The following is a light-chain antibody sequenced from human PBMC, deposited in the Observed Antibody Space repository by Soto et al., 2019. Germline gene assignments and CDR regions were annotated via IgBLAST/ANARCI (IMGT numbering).Light chain of an antibody. CDR2: WAS. CDR1: RSVFYSSNNKNY. V-gene: IGKV4-1*01. J-gene: IGKJ2*01. Sequence: DTVMTQSPESLAVSLGERATINCTSSRSVFYSSNNKNYLTWYQQKPGQPPKLLIYWASNRESGVPARFSGSGSGTDFTLSICSLQAEDVAVYYCQQYYTHPPTFGQGTKLEIK. CDR3: QQYYTHPPT.